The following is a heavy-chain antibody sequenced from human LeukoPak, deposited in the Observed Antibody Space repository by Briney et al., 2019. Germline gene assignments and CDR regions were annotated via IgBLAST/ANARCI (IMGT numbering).Heavy chain of an antibody. CDR3: AKTPDY. CDR1: GFTFNSYW. V-gene: IGHV3-7*01. J-gene: IGHJ4*02. CDR2: IKQDGSEK. Sequence: GGSLRLSRAASGFTFNSYWMSWVRQASGKGREWVANIKQDGSEKYYVDSVKGRFTISRDNAKNSVYLQMNSLRAEDTAVYYCAKTPDYWGQGTLVTVSS.